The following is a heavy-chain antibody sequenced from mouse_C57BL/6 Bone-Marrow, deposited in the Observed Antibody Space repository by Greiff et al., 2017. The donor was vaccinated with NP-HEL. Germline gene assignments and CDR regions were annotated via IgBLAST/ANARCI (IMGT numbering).Heavy chain of an antibody. J-gene: IGHJ3*01. CDR1: GYTFTSYG. Sequence: VQLQQSGAELARPGASVKLSCKASGYTFTSYGISWVKQRTGQGLEWIGEIYPRSGNTYYNEKFKGKATLTADKSSSTAYMELRSLTSEDSAVYFCARNKTAYWGQGTLVTVSA. V-gene: IGHV1-81*01. CDR3: ARNKTAY. CDR2: IYPRSGNT.